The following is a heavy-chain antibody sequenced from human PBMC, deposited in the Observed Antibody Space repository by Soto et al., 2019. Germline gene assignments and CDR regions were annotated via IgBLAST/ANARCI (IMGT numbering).Heavy chain of an antibody. V-gene: IGHV2-5*02. CDR3: AHRAVWCSGGTCYSHAFAS. CDR2: IYWDDDK. CDR1: GFSFNTTGVG. D-gene: IGHD2-15*01. Sequence: QITLKESGPTLVKPTQTLTLTCTFSGFSFNTTGVGVGWIRQPPGKALEWLAIIYWDDDKRYSPSMKSRLTFTKDTSKNQVALTVTNMDPVDTATYFGAHRAVWCSGGTCYSHAFASWGQGTLVTVSS. J-gene: IGHJ4*02.